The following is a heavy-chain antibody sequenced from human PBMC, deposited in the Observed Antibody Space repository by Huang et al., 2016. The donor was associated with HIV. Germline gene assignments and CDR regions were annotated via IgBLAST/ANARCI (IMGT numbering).Heavy chain of an antibody. CDR1: GLSLSTSGVG. CDR3: GHFVWGSYRYFLDY. CDR2: IYWNGDK. V-gene: IGHV2-5*01. D-gene: IGHD3-16*02. J-gene: IGHJ4*02. Sequence: QITLKESGPTLVKPTQTLTLTCPFSGLSLSTSGVGVGWIRQPPGKALEWLELIYWNGDKGYSRSLKSRVTITKDTSKNQVVLKMTNNDPVETATDDCGHFVWGSYRYFLDYWGQGTLVTVSS.